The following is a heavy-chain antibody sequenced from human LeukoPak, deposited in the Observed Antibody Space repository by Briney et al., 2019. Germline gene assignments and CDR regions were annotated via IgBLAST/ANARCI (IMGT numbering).Heavy chain of an antibody. CDR2: ISGSAHKI. D-gene: IGHD5-18*01. CDR1: GITFSNYA. Sequence: GGSLRLSCVASGITFSNYAVSWVRQAPEKGLDWVSVISGSAHKIRYADSVKGRFTISRDNSENIVYLQMNNLRVEDTAVYHCAGRRTGYSSGYGHWGQGTLVTVSS. V-gene: IGHV3-23*01. J-gene: IGHJ4*02. CDR3: AGRRTGYSSGYGH.